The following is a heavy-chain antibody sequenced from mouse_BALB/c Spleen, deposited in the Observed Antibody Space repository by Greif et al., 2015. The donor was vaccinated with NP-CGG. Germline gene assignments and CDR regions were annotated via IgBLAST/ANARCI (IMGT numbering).Heavy chain of an antibody. D-gene: IGHD1-2*01. V-gene: IGHV2-9*02. CDR1: GFSLTSYG. J-gene: IGHJ3*01. Sequence: VKLVESGPGLVAPSQSLSITCTVSGFSLTSYGVHWVRQPPGKGLEWLGVIWAGGSTNYNSALMSRLSISKDNSKSQVSLKMNSLQTDDTAMYYCARVPHYGAWFAYWGQGTLVTVSA. CDR3: ARVPHYGAWFAY. CDR2: IWAGGST.